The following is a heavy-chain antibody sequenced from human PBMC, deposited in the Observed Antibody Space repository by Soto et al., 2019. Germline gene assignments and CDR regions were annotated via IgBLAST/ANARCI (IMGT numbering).Heavy chain of an antibody. J-gene: IGHJ4*01. CDR1: GFTVSGNY. CDR3: ARETPGSSWYFDY. V-gene: IGHV3-53*01. Sequence: GGSLRLSCAVSGFTVSGNYMSWVRQAPGKGLEWVSVTYKDDSTYYTDSVKGRFTISRDNSKNTLYLQMNSLRAEDTAVYFCARETPGSSWYFDYWGQGTLVTVSS. D-gene: IGHD6-13*01. CDR2: TYKDDST.